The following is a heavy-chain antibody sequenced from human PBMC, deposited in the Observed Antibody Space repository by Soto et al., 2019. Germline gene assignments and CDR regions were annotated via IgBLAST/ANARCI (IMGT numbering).Heavy chain of an antibody. J-gene: IGHJ4*02. D-gene: IGHD3-10*01. CDR1: GFTFSSYG. CDR2: IWYDGSNK. V-gene: IGHV3-33*01. Sequence: GGSLRLSCAASGFTFSSYGMHWVRQAPGKGLEWVAVIWYDGSNKYYADSVKGRFTISRDDSKNMLYLQMNSLRVEDTAVYYCARDYRSQGPVTPLPDVWGQGTLVTVSS. CDR3: ARDYRSQGPVTPLPDV.